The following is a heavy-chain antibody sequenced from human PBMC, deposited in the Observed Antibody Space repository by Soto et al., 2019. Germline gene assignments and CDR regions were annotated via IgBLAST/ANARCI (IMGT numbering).Heavy chain of an antibody. Sequence: PGGPLRHSCGASELTCISYSMNRVRQAPGKGLEWVADISTVKSEKYYADSVKGRFTVSRDNAKNSLYLQMNSLRVEGTALYYCARDPAWGSLDYWGLGTLVTVSS. J-gene: IGHJ4*02. CDR3: ARDPAWGSLDY. CDR2: ISTVKSEK. V-gene: IGHV3-21*05. D-gene: IGHD7-27*01. CDR1: ELTCISYS.